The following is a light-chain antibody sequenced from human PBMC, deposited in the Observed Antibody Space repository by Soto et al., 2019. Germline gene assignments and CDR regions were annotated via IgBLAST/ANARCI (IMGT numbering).Light chain of an antibody. V-gene: IGLV2-14*01. Sequence: QSALTQPASVSGSPGQSITISCTGTSSDVGGYNYVSWYQQHPGKAPKLMIYDGSNRPSGVSNRFSGSKSGNTASLTISGLQAEDDAAYYSSSYTSSSTLVFGGGTKLTVL. CDR3: SSYTSSSTLV. J-gene: IGLJ2*01. CDR2: DGS. CDR1: SSDVGGYNY.